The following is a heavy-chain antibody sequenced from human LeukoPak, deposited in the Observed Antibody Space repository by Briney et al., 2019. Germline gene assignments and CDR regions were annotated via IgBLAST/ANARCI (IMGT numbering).Heavy chain of an antibody. Sequence: PGGSLRLSCAASEFTFSTYSMNWVRQAPGKGLEWVSSISSGSTYIYYADSVKGRFTISRDNAKNSLYLQMNSLRAEDTAVYYCARQGPANDYWGQGTLVTVSS. CDR3: ARQGPANDY. CDR1: EFTFSTYS. CDR2: ISSGSTYI. J-gene: IGHJ4*02. V-gene: IGHV3-21*01.